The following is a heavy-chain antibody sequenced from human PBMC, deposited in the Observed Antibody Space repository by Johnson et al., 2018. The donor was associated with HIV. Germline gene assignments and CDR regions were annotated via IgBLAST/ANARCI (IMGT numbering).Heavy chain of an antibody. Sequence: QVQLVESGGGVVQPGRSLRLSCAASGFTFSTYAMHWVRQAPGKGLEWVALVSYDGRNQYHADSVKGRFTISRDNSKNTLYLQMNSLRDEDTALYYCARGRPWGWELRRDAFDIWGQGTMVTVSS. CDR1: GFTFSTYA. CDR3: ARGRPWGWELRRDAFDI. D-gene: IGHD3-16*01. CDR2: VSYDGRNQ. V-gene: IGHV3-30-3*01. J-gene: IGHJ3*02.